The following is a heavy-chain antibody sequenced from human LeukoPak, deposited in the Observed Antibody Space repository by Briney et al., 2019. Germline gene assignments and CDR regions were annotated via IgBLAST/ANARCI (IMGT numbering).Heavy chain of an antibody. CDR1: GFTFSSYA. D-gene: IGHD3-22*01. CDR2: ISYDGSNK. CDR3: AREGTMIVVAPSDAFDI. Sequence: GGSLRLSCAASGFTFSSYAMHWVRQAPGKGLEWVAVISYDGSNKYYADSVKGRFTISRDNSKNTLYLQMNSLRAEDTAVYYCAREGTMIVVAPSDAFDIWGQGTMATVSS. V-gene: IGHV3-30-3*01. J-gene: IGHJ3*02.